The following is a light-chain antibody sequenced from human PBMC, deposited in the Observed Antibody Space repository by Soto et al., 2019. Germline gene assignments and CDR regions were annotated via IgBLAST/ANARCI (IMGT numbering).Light chain of an antibody. V-gene: IGLV2-14*01. CDR2: EVS. CDR1: SSDVGGYNY. Sequence: QSALTQPASVSVYPGQSITISCTGTSSDVGGYNYVSWYQQHPGKAPKLMIYEVSNRPSGVSNRFSGSKSGNTASLTISGLQAEYEADYYCSSYTSSSTKVFGTGTKLTVL. CDR3: SSYTSSSTKV. J-gene: IGLJ1*01.